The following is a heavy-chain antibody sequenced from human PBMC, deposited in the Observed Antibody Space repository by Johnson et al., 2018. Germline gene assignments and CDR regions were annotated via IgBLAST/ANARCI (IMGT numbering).Heavy chain of an antibody. V-gene: IGHV3-33*01. CDR2: IWYDGSNK. CDR1: GYTFTSYY. Sequence: QVQLVQSGAEVKKPGASVKVSCKASGYTFTSYYMHWVRQAPGQGLEWVAGIWYDGSNKYYADSVKGRFTISRDNSKNTLYLQMNSLRAEDTAVYYCARDRGADAFDIWGQGTMVTVSS. CDR3: ARDRGADAFDI. J-gene: IGHJ3*02. D-gene: IGHD4-17*01.